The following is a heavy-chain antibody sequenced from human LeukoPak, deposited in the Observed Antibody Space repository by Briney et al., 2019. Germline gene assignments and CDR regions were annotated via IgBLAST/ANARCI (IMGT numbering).Heavy chain of an antibody. Sequence: SETLSLTCGVYGGSFSGYYWSWIRQPPGKGLEWIGEINHSGSTNYNPSLKSRVTISIDTSKSQFSLKLSSVTAADTAVYYCAKSYDSSGYYNYWGQGTLVTVSS. CDR1: GGSFSGYY. CDR2: INHSGST. V-gene: IGHV4-34*01. CDR3: AKSYDSSGYYNY. J-gene: IGHJ4*02. D-gene: IGHD3-22*01.